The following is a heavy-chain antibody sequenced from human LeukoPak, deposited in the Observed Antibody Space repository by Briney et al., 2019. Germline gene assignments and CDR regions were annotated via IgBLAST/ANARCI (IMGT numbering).Heavy chain of an antibody. V-gene: IGHV3-23*01. J-gene: IGHJ3*02. CDR2: ISGDASVS. D-gene: IGHD6-13*01. Sequence: GGSLRLSCAGSGFTFRFYAMTWVRQAPGKGLEWVSGISGDASVSKHADSVKGRFNVSRDNSKNTLYLQLNSLRVEDTAIYYCAKAYSRSLYGDAFHICGQGTMVTVS. CDR3: AKAYSRSLYGDAFHI. CDR1: GFTFRFYA.